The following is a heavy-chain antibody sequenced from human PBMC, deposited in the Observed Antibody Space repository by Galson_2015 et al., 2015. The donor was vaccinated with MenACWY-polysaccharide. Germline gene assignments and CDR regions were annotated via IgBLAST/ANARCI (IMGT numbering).Heavy chain of an antibody. CDR1: GSRFSNSG. CDR3: AREGSRIVFHAFDT. CDR2: IQYDGSKI. J-gene: IGHJ3*02. Sequence: SLRLSCAASGSRFSNSGMHWVRQAPGKGLGWVAVIQYDGSKIVYADSVKGRFTTSRDNSKNTLFLEMNSLGAEDTAVYYCAREGSRIVFHAFDTWGQGTMVTVSS. D-gene: IGHD6-13*01. V-gene: IGHV3-33*01.